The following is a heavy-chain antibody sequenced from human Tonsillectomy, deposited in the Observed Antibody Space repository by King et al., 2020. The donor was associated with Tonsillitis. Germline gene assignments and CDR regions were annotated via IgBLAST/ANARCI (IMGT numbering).Heavy chain of an antibody. CDR2: IDSSGST. Sequence: QLQESGPGLVKPSQTLSLTCTVSGASISSGSYNWNWIRQSAGRGLEWIGRIDSSGSTNYNPTLKSRVTISIDTSMNQFSLRLNSVTAADTAVYYCARGRKWFGEEPNWVDSWGQGTLVTVSS. V-gene: IGHV4-61*02. CDR3: ARGRKWFGEEPNWVDS. D-gene: IGHD3-10*01. CDR1: GASISSGSYN. J-gene: IGHJ5*01.